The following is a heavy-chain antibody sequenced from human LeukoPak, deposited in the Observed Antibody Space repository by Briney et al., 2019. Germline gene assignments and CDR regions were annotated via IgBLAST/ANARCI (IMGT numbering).Heavy chain of an antibody. CDR1: GFTFSSYG. CDR2: IRYDGSNK. D-gene: IGHD2-15*01. Sequence: GGSLRLSCAASGFTFSSYGMHWVRQAPGRGLEWVAFIRYDGSNKYYADSVKGRFTISRDNSKNTLYLQMGSLRAEDMAVYYCARGSPVVAAPDKTFDYWGQGTLVTVSS. V-gene: IGHV3-30*02. CDR3: ARGSPVVAAPDKTFDY. J-gene: IGHJ4*02.